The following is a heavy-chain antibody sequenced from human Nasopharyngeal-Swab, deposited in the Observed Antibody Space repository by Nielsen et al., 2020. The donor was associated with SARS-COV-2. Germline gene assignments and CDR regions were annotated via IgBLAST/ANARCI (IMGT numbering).Heavy chain of an antibody. CDR2: IVPSLGLP. V-gene: IGHV1-69*10. CDR1: GDTFTNSA. J-gene: IGHJ4*02. D-gene: IGHD5-12*01. CDR3: AREGEYGAYDAPDY. Sequence: SVKVSCKTSGDTFTNSAISWVRQAPGQGLEWMGGIVPSLGLPNYAQKFRGRLTISADRSTTTSYLELSSLRFEDTAIYYCAREGEYGAYDAPDYWGQGTLVTVSS.